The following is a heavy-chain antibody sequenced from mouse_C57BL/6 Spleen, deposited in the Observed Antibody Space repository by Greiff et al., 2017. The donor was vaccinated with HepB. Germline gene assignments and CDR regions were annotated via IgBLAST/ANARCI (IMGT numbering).Heavy chain of an antibody. CDR1: GYTFTDYE. V-gene: IGHV1-15*01. CDR2: IDPETGGT. CDR3: TEGYDYGDYAMDY. Sequence: VQLQQSGAELVRPGASVTLSCKASGYTFTDYEMHWVKQTPVHGLEWIGAIDPETGGTAYNQKFKGKAILTADKSSSTAYMELRSLTSEDSAVYYCTEGYDYGDYAMDYWGQGTSVTVSS. J-gene: IGHJ4*01. D-gene: IGHD2-4*01.